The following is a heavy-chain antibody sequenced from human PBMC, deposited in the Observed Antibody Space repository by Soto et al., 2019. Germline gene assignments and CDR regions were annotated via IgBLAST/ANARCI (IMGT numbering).Heavy chain of an antibody. CDR2: ISGSGGST. J-gene: IGHJ4*02. Sequence: GGSLRLSCAASGFTFSSYAMSWVRQAPGKGLEWVSAISGSGGSTYYADSVKGRFTISRDNSKNTLYLEMNSLRAEDTAVYYCAKDRWSIAARPAFDYWGQGTLVTVSS. V-gene: IGHV3-23*01. D-gene: IGHD6-6*01. CDR3: AKDRWSIAARPAFDY. CDR1: GFTFSSYA.